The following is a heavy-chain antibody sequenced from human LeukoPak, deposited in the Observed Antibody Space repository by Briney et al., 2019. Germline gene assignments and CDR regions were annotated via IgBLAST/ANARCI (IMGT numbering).Heavy chain of an antibody. CDR3: ARDMVVAAYGMDV. D-gene: IGHD5-12*01. Sequence: GGSLRLSCIASGFTVRSNYMSWVRQAPGQGLEWVSVIYSGGSTYYADSVKGQFTISRDDSENTLHLQMNNLRAEDTAVYYCARDMVVAAYGMDVWGQGTTVIVSS. J-gene: IGHJ6*02. V-gene: IGHV3-53*01. CDR2: IYSGGST. CDR1: GFTVRSNY.